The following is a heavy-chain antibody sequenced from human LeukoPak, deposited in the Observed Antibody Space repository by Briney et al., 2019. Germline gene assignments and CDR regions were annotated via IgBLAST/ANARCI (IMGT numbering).Heavy chain of an antibody. Sequence: GGSLRLSCAASGFTFNNYALSWVRHAPGKGLEWISNISGSGGSTYYADSVKGRFTISRDNAKSTLYLQMNSLRADDMAVYYFARAIAEYSNTLLYYSYGLDVWGQGTTVTVSS. CDR3: ARAIAEYSNTLLYYSYGLDV. V-gene: IGHV3-23*01. CDR2: ISGSGGST. CDR1: GFTFNNYA. D-gene: IGHD2-21*01. J-gene: IGHJ6*02.